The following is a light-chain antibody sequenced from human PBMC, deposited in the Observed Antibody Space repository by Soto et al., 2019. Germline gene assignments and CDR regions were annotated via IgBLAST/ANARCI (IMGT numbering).Light chain of an antibody. J-gene: IGKJ4*01. V-gene: IGKV3-11*01. CDR1: QSVSSY. Sequence: EIVLTQSPATLSLSPGEGATLSWRASQSVSSYLVWYQQKPGQAPRLLIYDASNRATGIPARFSGSGSGTDFTLTISSLEPEDFAVYYCQQRSNGLTFGGGTKVDIK. CDR2: DAS. CDR3: QQRSNGLT.